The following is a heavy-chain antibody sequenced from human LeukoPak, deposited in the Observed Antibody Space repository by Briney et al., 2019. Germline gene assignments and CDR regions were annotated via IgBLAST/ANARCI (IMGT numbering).Heavy chain of an antibody. CDR3: ARQLSHDFWIPADY. Sequence: PSETLSLTCTVSGGSISSSSYYWGWIRQPPGKGLEWIGSIYYSGSTYYNPSLKSRVTISVDTSKNQFSLKLSSVTAADTAVYYCARQLSHDFWIPADYWGQGTLVTVSS. D-gene: IGHD3-3*01. CDR2: IYYSGST. J-gene: IGHJ4*02. CDR1: GGSISSSSYY. V-gene: IGHV4-39*01.